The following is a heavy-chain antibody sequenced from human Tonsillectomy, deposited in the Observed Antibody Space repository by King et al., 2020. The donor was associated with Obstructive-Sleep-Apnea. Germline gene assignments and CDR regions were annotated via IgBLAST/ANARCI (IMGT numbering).Heavy chain of an antibody. D-gene: IGHD1-26*01. Sequence: VQLVESGGGLVQPGESLRRSCAASGFTFSDYYMDWVHQAPGKGLEWVGRTKNRSTNYDTIYAASVKGRFTTSRLYSKKSVYLQMSSLKTADTAVYLCVRGESGSSSLVDYWGQGTLVTVSS. CDR1: GFTFSDYY. CDR2: TKNRSTNYDT. CDR3: VRGESGSSSLVDY. J-gene: IGHJ4*02. V-gene: IGHV3-72*01.